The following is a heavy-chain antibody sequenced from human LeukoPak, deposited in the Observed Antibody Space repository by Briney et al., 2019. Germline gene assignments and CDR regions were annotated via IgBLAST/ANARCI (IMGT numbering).Heavy chain of an antibody. D-gene: IGHD3-22*01. Sequence: PGGPLRLPCAASGFTFSSYAMHWVPQAPGRGREWVAVISYDGGNKYYADPVRGRFTISRDNSKNTPYLQMNSLRAEDTAVYYCAMIVVVTYDYWGQGTLVTVSP. CDR3: AMIVVVTYDY. CDR1: GFTFSSYA. CDR2: ISYDGGNK. V-gene: IGHV3-30*01. J-gene: IGHJ4*02.